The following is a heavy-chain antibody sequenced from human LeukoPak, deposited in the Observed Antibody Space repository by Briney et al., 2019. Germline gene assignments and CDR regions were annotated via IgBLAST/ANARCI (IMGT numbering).Heavy chain of an antibody. CDR1: GGSISSYY. J-gene: IGHJ6*02. Sequence: PSETLSLTCTVSGGSISSYYWSWIRQPPGKGLEWIGYIYYSGSTNYNPSLKSRVTISVDTSKNQFSLKLSSVTAADTAVYYCAGTTITIDFWSGYYTDYYYYGMDVWGQGTTVTVSS. CDR2: IYYSGST. V-gene: IGHV4-59*08. CDR3: AGTTITIDFWSGYYTDYYYYGMDV. D-gene: IGHD3-3*01.